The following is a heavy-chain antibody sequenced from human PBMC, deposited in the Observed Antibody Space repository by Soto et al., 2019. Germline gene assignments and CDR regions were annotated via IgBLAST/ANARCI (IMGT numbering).Heavy chain of an antibody. CDR2: IYYSGST. D-gene: IGHD3-3*01. CDR3: AREYDFWSGYPNWFDP. CDR1: GGSISSSSYY. Sequence: SATLSLTCTVFGGSISSSSYYWGWIRQPPGKGLEWIGSIYYSGSTYYNPSLKSRVTISVDTSKNQFSLKLSSVTAADTAVYYCAREYDFWSGYPNWFDPWGQGTLVTVS. J-gene: IGHJ5*02. V-gene: IGHV4-39*02.